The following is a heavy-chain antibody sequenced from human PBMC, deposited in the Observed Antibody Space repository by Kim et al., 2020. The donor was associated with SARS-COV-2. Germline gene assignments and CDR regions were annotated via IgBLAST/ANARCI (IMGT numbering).Heavy chain of an antibody. D-gene: IGHD2-15*01. CDR3: ARDGSSQGLYNWFDP. Sequence: QKFQGRVTSTADESTSTAYMELSSLRSEDTAVYYCARDGSSQGLYNWFDPWGQGTLVTVSS. V-gene: IGHV1-69*01. J-gene: IGHJ5*02.